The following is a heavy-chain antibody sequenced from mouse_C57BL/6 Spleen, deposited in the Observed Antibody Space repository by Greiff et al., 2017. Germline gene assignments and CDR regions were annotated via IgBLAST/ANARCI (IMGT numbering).Heavy chain of an antibody. CDR3: ARVGVYY. D-gene: IGHD3-3*01. CDR1: GYTFTDYY. J-gene: IGHJ2*01. Sequence: EVQLQQSGPELVKPGASVKISCKASGYTFTDYYMNWVKQSHGKSLEWIGDINPNNGGTSYNQKFKGKATLTVDKSSSTAYMELRSLTSEDSAVYYCARVGVYYWGQGTTLTVSS. CDR2: INPNNGGT. V-gene: IGHV1-26*01.